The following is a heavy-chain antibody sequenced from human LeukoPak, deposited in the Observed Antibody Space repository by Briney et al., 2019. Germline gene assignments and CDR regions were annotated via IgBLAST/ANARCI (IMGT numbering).Heavy chain of an antibody. CDR3: ASRDSSNDY. CDR1: GFTFRYFA. Sequence: GGSQRLSCAASGFTFRYFAMHWVRQAPGKGLEWVSVIWYDGINKYYADSVKGRFTISRDNSKNTLYLQMNGLRAEDTAVYYCASRDSSNDYWGQGTLVTVSS. V-gene: IGHV3-33*03. CDR2: IWYDGINK. D-gene: IGHD3-22*01. J-gene: IGHJ4*02.